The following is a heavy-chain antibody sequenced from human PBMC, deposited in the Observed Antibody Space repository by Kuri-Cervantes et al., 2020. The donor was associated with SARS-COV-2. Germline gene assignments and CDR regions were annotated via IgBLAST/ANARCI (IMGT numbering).Heavy chain of an antibody. V-gene: IGHV4-59*08. Sequence: SETLSLTCSVSGGSISGYYWSWLRQPPGKGLEWIAYMYNTADTYPNPSLSSRVTISLDTTKSLVSLKLTSVTAADTAVYFCARHPRLEASRNYYFDYWGQGILVTVSS. CDR2: MYNTADT. CDR3: ARHPRLEASRNYYFDY. CDR1: GGSISGYY. J-gene: IGHJ4*02.